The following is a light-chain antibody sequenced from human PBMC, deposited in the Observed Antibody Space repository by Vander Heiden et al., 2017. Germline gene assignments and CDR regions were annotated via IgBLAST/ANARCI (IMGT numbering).Light chain of an antibody. V-gene: IGKV1-39*01. J-gene: IGKJ2*01. CDR1: QSISSY. CDR3: LQSASTPKT. CDR2: TVS. Sequence: DIQMTHSPSSLSASVGDRVTITCRASQSISSYLNWYQQKPGKAPKLLIYTVSSLQIAVPSPFTGRGPGTDFSLTISSLQPAAFTTYYFLQSASTPKTFGQGTKLEIK.